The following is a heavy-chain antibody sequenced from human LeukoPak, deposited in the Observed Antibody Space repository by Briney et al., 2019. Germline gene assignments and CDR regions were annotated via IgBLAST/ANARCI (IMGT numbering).Heavy chain of an antibody. D-gene: IGHD2-2*01. CDR2: ISAYNGNT. CDR1: GYTFTSYD. V-gene: IGHV1-18*01. J-gene: IGHJ3*02. Sequence: ASVKVSCKASGYTFTSYDINWVRQATGQGLEWMGWISAYNGNTNYAQKLQGRVTMTTDTSTSTAYMELRSLRSDDTAVYYCARRSGYCSSTSCLGYAFDIWGQGTMVTVSS. CDR3: ARRSGYCSSTSCLGYAFDI.